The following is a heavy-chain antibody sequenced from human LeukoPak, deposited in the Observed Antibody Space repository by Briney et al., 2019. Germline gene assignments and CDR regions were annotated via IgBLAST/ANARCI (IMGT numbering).Heavy chain of an antibody. D-gene: IGHD2-8*01. Sequence: ASVKVSCKASGYTFTDYYMHWVRQAPGQGLEWMGWINPNSGGTNYAQKFQGRVTMTRDKSISTAYMELYSLRSDDTAVYYWARDPPGVRYGRPIFDFWGQGTLVTVSS. CDR1: GYTFTDYY. CDR3: ARDPPGVRYGRPIFDF. J-gene: IGHJ4*02. CDR2: INPNSGGT. V-gene: IGHV1-2*02.